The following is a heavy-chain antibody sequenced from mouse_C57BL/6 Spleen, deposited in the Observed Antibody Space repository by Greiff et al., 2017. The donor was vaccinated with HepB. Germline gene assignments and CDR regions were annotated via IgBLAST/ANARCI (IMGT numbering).Heavy chain of an antibody. CDR3: ARYDGYYDAMDY. V-gene: IGHV3-5*01. CDR1: GISITTGNYR. D-gene: IGHD2-3*01. CDR2: IYYSGTI. Sequence: EVQLQESGPGLVKPSQTVFLTCTVTGISITTGNYRWSWVRQFPGNKLEWIGYIYYSGTINYNPSITSRTTITRDTPKNQFFLEMNSLTAEDTATYYCARYDGYYDAMDYWGQGTSVTVSS. J-gene: IGHJ4*01.